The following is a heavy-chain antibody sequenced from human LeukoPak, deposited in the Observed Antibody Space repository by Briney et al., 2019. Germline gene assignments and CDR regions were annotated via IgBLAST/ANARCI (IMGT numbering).Heavy chain of an antibody. V-gene: IGHV3-9*01. CDR3: AKDSGIITGRYFDY. Sequence: GGSLRLSCAASGFTFDDYAMHWVRQAPGKGLEWVSGISWNSGSIGYADSVKGRFTISRDHAKNSLYLQMNSLRAEDTALYYCAKDSGIITGRYFDYWGQGTLVTVSS. J-gene: IGHJ4*02. CDR1: GFTFDDYA. D-gene: IGHD1-20*01. CDR2: ISWNSGSI.